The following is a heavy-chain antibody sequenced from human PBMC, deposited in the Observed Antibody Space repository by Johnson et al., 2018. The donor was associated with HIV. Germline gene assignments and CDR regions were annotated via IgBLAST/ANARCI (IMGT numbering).Heavy chain of an antibody. Sequence: QVQLVESGGGVVQPGGSLTLSSAASRFTFSTNDMHGVRQAPGKGLAWVAVIASGGSIGYADSVKGRFTISRDNAKNSRYLQMNSLRAEDTAVYYCARDRRSIFGQEGAFDIWGQGTMVTVSS. D-gene: IGHD3-3*01. CDR1: RFTFSTND. CDR3: ARDRRSIFGQEGAFDI. V-gene: IGHV3-33*05. CDR2: IASGGSI. J-gene: IGHJ3*02.